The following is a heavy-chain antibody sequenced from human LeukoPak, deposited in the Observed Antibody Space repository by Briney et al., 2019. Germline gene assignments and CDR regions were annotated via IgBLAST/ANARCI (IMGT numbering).Heavy chain of an antibody. CDR1: GFSFSSYA. Sequence: GGSLRLSCATSGFSFSSYAMSWVRQAPGKGLEWVSAMSSSDDGRYYAASVKGRFTISRDNAKNSLYLQMNSLRAEDTAVYYCVRAQRMTTAAPYEFDYWGQGTLVTVSS. D-gene: IGHD4-11*01. J-gene: IGHJ4*02. CDR2: MSSSDDGR. V-gene: IGHV3-23*01. CDR3: VRAQRMTTAAPYEFDY.